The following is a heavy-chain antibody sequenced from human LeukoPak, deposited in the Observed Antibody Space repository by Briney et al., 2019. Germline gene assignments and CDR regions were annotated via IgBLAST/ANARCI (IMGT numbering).Heavy chain of an antibody. J-gene: IGHJ6*03. V-gene: IGHV3-7*01. Sequence: PGGSLRLSCAASGFTFSSYWMSWVRQAPGKGLEWVANIKQDGGEKYYVDSVKGRFTISRDNAKNSLYLLMNSLRAEDTAVYYCARRFGEFFNSYYCMDLWGKGTTVTVSS. CDR3: ARRFGEFFNSYYCMDL. CDR1: GFTFSSYW. D-gene: IGHD3-10*01. CDR2: IKQDGGEK.